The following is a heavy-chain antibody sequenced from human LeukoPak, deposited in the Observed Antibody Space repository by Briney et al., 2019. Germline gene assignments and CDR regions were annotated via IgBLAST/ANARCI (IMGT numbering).Heavy chain of an antibody. V-gene: IGHV3-30*04. CDR1: GFTFSSYA. D-gene: IGHD3-10*01. CDR2: ISYDGSNK. Sequence: GGSLRLSCAASGFTFSSYAMRWVRQAPDRGLGWVAVISYDGSNKYYADSVKGRFTISRDNSKNTLYLQMNSLRAEDTAVYYCARGNRWRLGGVKITMVRYNYMDVWGKGTTVTISS. CDR3: ARGNRWRLGGVKITMVRYNYMDV. J-gene: IGHJ6*03.